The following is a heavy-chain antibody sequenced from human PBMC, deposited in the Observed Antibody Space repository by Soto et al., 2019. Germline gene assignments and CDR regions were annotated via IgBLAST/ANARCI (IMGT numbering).Heavy chain of an antibody. CDR3: ARDLGARGHYGGGYYYGMDV. CDR2: IYTSGST. D-gene: IGHD4-17*01. CDR1: GGSISSYY. V-gene: IGHV4-4*07. J-gene: IGHJ6*02. Sequence: SETLSLPCSVSGGSISSYYWSWIRQPAGKGLEWIGRIYTSGSTNYNPSLKSRVTMSVDTSKNQFSLKLSSVTAADTAVYYCARDLGARGHYGGGYYYGMDVWGQGTTVTVSS.